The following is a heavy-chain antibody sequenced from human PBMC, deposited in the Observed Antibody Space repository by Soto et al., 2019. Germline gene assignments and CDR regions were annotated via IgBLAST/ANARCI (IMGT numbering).Heavy chain of an antibody. Sequence: QGQLVQSGAEVKKPGASVKVSCKASGYTFTTYGINWVRQAPGQGLEWMGWISPYNGNTNYAQKLQGRVTLNTDTSTSTAYMDLRSLKSDDAAVYFCARDRAGNTTSYYYPMDVWGQGTTVTVSS. CDR1: GYTFTTYG. CDR3: ARDRAGNTTSYYYPMDV. V-gene: IGHV1-18*04. D-gene: IGHD6-19*01. J-gene: IGHJ6*02. CDR2: ISPYNGNT.